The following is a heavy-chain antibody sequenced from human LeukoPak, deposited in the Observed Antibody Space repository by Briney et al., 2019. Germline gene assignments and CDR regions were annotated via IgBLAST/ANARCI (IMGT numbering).Heavy chain of an antibody. CDR1: GFTFSSYA. Sequence: GGSLRLSCAASGFTFSSYAMSWVRQAPGKGLEWVSAISGSGGSTYYADSVKGRFTISRDNSKNTLYLQMYSLRAEDTAVYYCAKRDFWSGYSRFDYWGQGTLVTVSS. D-gene: IGHD3-3*01. J-gene: IGHJ4*02. CDR2: ISGSGGST. CDR3: AKRDFWSGYSRFDY. V-gene: IGHV3-23*01.